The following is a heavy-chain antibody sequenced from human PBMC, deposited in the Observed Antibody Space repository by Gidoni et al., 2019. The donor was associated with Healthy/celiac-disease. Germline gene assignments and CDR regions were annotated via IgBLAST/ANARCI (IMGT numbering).Heavy chain of an antibody. J-gene: IGHJ5*02. V-gene: IGHV1-3*01. CDR3: ARADCSSTSCRWFDP. Sequence: QVQLVQSGAEVKKPGASVKVSCKASGYTFTSYAMHWVRQAPGQRLEWMGWINAGNGNTKYSQKFQGRVTITRDTSASTAYMELSSLRSEDTAVYYCARADCSSTSCRWFDPWGQGTLVTVSS. CDR2: INAGNGNT. CDR1: GYTFTSYA. D-gene: IGHD2-2*01.